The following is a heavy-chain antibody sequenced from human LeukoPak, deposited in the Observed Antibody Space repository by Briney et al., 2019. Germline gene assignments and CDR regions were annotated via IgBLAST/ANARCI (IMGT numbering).Heavy chain of an antibody. Sequence: GGSLRLSCAASGFTFSSYGMHWVRQAPGKELEWVAVIWYDGSNKYYADSVKGRFTISRDNSKNTLSLQMNSLRAEDTAVYYCARFLYSSGLDYWGQGTLVAVSS. V-gene: IGHV3-33*01. CDR2: IWYDGSNK. J-gene: IGHJ4*02. CDR3: ARFLYSSGLDY. CDR1: GFTFSSYG. D-gene: IGHD6-19*01.